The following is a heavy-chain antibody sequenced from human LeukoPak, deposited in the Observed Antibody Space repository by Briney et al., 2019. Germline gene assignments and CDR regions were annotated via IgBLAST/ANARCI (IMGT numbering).Heavy chain of an antibody. CDR2: IYSGGST. CDR1: GFTVSSNY. Sequence: GGSLSLSCAASGFTVSSNYMSWVRQPPGKGLEWVSVIYSGGSTYYADSVKGRFTISRDNSKNTLYLQMNSLRAEDTAVYYCARESVFSPPQHWGQGTLVTVSP. CDR3: ARESVFSPPQH. J-gene: IGHJ1*01. V-gene: IGHV3-53*01. D-gene: IGHD3-9*01.